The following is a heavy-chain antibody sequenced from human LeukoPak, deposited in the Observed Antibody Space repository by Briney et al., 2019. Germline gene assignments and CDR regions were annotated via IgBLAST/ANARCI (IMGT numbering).Heavy chain of an antibody. CDR3: ARGQGTGITMVRVSDAFDI. D-gene: IGHD3-10*01. J-gene: IGHJ3*02. Sequence: ASVEVSCKASGYTFTSYDINWVRQATGQGLEWMGWMNPNSGNTGYAQKFQGRVTITRNTSISTAYMELSSLRSEDTAVYYCARGQGTGITMVRVSDAFDIWGQGTMVTVSS. V-gene: IGHV1-8*03. CDR2: MNPNSGNT. CDR1: GYTFTSYD.